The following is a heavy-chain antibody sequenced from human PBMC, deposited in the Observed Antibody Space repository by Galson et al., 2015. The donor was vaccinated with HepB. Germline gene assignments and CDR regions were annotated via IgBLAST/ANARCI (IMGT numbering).Heavy chain of an antibody. D-gene: IGHD6-13*01. V-gene: IGHV4-4*07. CDR1: GDLVSSHH. CDR2: IYSSGGT. Sequence: SETLSLTCTVSGDLVSSHHWSWIRQPAGKGLEWIGRIYSSGGTNYNPSLKSRVTLSLDTSKNQFSLKLNSVTAADTAMYYCARDGDSSSWANNWFDPWGQGTLVTVSS. CDR3: ARDGDSSSWANNWFDP. J-gene: IGHJ5*02.